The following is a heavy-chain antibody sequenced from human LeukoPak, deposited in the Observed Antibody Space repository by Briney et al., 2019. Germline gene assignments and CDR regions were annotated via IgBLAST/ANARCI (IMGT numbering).Heavy chain of an antibody. V-gene: IGHV1-69*04. Sequence: ASVKVSCKASGGTFSSYTISWVRQAPGQGLEWMGRIIPILGIANYAQKFQGRVTMTEDTSTDTAYMELSSLRSEDTAVYYCATDLRDIVVVPAEDGAFDIWGQGTMVTVSS. CDR1: GGTFSSYT. CDR3: ATDLRDIVVVPAEDGAFDI. J-gene: IGHJ3*02. D-gene: IGHD2-2*01. CDR2: IIPILGIA.